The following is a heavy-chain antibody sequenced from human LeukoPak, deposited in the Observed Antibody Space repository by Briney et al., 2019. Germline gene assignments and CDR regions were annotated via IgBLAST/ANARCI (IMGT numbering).Heavy chain of an antibody. J-gene: IGHJ6*02. Sequence: ASVKVSCKASGYTFTSYDINWVRQATGQGLEWMGWMNPNSGNTGYAQKFQGRVTMTRTTSISTAYMELGSLRSEDTAVYYCARAETYDFWSGYNDYYYGMDVWGQGTTVTVSS. D-gene: IGHD3-3*01. CDR1: GYTFTSYD. CDR2: MNPNSGNT. CDR3: ARAETYDFWSGYNDYYYGMDV. V-gene: IGHV1-8*01.